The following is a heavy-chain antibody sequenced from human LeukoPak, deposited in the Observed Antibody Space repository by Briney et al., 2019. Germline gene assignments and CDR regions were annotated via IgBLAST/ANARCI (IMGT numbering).Heavy chain of an antibody. CDR3: ARLRNVVLFDY. CDR1: GDSISSDISY. CDR2: VSISGGT. D-gene: IGHD2-15*01. Sequence: SETLSLTCSVSGDSISSDISYWSWIRQPAGKELEWIGRVSISGGTNYNPSLRSRVTISVDTSKNQFSLILSSVTAADTAMYFCARLRNVVLFDYWGQGTLVTVSS. J-gene: IGHJ4*02. V-gene: IGHV4-61*02.